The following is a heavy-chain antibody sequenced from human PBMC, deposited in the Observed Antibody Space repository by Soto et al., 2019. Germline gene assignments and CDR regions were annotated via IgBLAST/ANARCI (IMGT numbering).Heavy chain of an antibody. CDR2: IYSGGST. CDR3: VRRPIVAKIGDYYYGMDV. J-gene: IGHJ6*02. V-gene: IGHV3-66*04. CDR1: GFTVSSNY. Sequence: GGSLRLSCAASGFTVSSNYMSWVRQAPGKGLEWVSVIYSGGSTYYADSVKGRFTISRDNSKNTLYLQMNSLRAEDTAVYYCVRRPIVAKIGDYYYGMDVWGQGTTVTVSS. D-gene: IGHD5-12*01.